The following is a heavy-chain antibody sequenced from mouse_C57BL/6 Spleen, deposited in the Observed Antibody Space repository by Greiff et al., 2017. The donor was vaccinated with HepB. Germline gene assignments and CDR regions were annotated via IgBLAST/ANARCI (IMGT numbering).Heavy chain of an antibody. CDR3: ARHSGDGWYFDV. CDR1: GFTFSSYG. Sequence: EVKLMESGGDLVKPGGSLKLSCAASGFTFSSYGMSWVRQTPDKRLEWVATISSGGSYTYYPDSVKGRFTISRDNAKNTLYLQMSSLKSEDTAMYCCARHSGDGWYFDVWGTGTTVTVAS. V-gene: IGHV5-6*01. J-gene: IGHJ1*03. CDR2: ISSGGSYT. D-gene: IGHD3-3*01.